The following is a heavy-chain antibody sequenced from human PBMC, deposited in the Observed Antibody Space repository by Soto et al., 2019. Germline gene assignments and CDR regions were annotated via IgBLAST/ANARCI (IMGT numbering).Heavy chain of an antibody. CDR3: ARSWTYYYDSSGYSPFYFDY. CDR2: IYPGDSDT. V-gene: IGHV5-51*01. D-gene: IGHD3-22*01. Sequence: GESLKISCKGSGYSFTSYWIGWVRQMPGKGLERMGIIYPGDSDTRYSPSFQGQVTISADKSISTAYLQWSSLKASDTAMYYCARSWTYYYDSSGYSPFYFDYWGQGTLVTVSS. J-gene: IGHJ4*02. CDR1: GYSFTSYW.